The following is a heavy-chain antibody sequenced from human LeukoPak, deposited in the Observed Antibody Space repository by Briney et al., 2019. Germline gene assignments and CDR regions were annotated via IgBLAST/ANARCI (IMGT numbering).Heavy chain of an antibody. D-gene: IGHD5-12*01. Sequence: GSLRLSCAASGFTFDDYGMSWVRQAPGKGLEWVANIKQDGSEKYYVDSVKGRFTISRDNAKNSLYLQMNSLRAEDTAVYYCASSHSGYDSPMGYWGQGTLVTVSS. V-gene: IGHV3-7*01. CDR1: GFTFDDYG. CDR2: IKQDGSEK. J-gene: IGHJ4*02. CDR3: ASSHSGYDSPMGY.